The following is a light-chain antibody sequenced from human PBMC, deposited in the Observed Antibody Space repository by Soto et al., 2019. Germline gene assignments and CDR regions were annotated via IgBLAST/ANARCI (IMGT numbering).Light chain of an antibody. Sequence: DIQMTQSPSSLSASVRDTVTITCRASQSISVHLNWYQQKPGEVPKLLIYAASNLHSGVPSRFSGSGSETDFALTISSLQPEDFATYHCQQSYITPYTFGQGTMLEIK. J-gene: IGKJ2*01. CDR1: QSISVH. V-gene: IGKV1-39*01. CDR3: QQSYITPYT. CDR2: AAS.